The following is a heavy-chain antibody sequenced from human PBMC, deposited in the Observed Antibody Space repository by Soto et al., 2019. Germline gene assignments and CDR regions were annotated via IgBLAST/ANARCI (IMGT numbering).Heavy chain of an antibody. CDR2: IWYDGSNK. D-gene: IGHD2-2*01. J-gene: IGHJ3*02. CDR1: GFTFSSYG. Sequence: QVQLVESGGGVVQPGRSLRLSCAASGFTFSSYGMHWVRQAPGKGLEWVAVIWYDGSNKYYADSVKGRFTISRDNSKNTLYLQMNSLRAEDTAVYYCARDSTNDIDAFDIWGQGTMVTVSS. V-gene: IGHV3-33*01. CDR3: ARDSTNDIDAFDI.